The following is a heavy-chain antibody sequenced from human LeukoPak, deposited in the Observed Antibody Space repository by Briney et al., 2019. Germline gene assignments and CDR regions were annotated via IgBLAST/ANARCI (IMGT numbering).Heavy chain of an antibody. V-gene: IGHV4-59*12. Sequence: PSETLSLTCTVSGGSISIYYWNWIRQPPGKGLEWIGYIYYSGSTNYNPSLKSRVTISVDTSKNQFSLKLSSVTAADTAVYYCARSDILYFDYWGQGTLVTVSS. J-gene: IGHJ4*02. CDR3: ARSDILYFDY. D-gene: IGHD3-9*01. CDR1: GGSISIYY. CDR2: IYYSGST.